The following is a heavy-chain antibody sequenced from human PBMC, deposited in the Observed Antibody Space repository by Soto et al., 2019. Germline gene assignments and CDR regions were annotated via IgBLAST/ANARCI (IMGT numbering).Heavy chain of an antibody. J-gene: IGHJ4*02. CDR1: GFPFTSFF. CDR3: VRAPNFFDI. CDR2: INPSRGSA. Sequence: HVQLVQSGAEVKRPGASVKVSCKASGFPFTSFFIHWVRQAPGQGLEWMGVINPSRGSANYAQKFQGRLTLTRDTSSSTVYMDLSSLKSEDTALYYRVRAPNFFDIWGQGTLVTVSS. V-gene: IGHV1-46*01.